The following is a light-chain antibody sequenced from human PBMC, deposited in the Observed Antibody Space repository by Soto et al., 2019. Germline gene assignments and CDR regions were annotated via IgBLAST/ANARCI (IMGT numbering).Light chain of an antibody. CDR2: DAS. V-gene: IGKV3-11*01. CDR3: QQRTNWGLT. J-gene: IGKJ4*01. CDR1: QFISSY. Sequence: DIVLTQSPATLSLSPGERATLSCRASQFISSYLAWYQQKPGQAPRLLIYDASNRATGIPARFSGSGSGTDFTLTISSLEPEDFAVYYCQQRTNWGLTFGGGTKVEIK.